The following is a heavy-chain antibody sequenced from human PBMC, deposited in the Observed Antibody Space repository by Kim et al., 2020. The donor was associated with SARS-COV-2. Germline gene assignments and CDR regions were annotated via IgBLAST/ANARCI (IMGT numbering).Heavy chain of an antibody. D-gene: IGHD3-22*01. Sequence: SETLSLTCTVSGGSISSYYWSWIRQPPGKGLEWIGYIYYSGSTNYNPSLKSRVTISVDTSKNQFSLKLSSVTAADTAVYYCARWYYDSSGYEPHWYFDLWGRGTLVTVSS. V-gene: IGHV4-59*08. J-gene: IGHJ2*01. CDR1: GGSISSYY. CDR3: ARWYYDSSGYEPHWYFDL. CDR2: IYYSGST.